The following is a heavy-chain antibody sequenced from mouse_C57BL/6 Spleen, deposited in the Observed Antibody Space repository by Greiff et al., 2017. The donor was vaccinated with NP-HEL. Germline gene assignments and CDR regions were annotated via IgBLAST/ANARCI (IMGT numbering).Heavy chain of an antibody. CDR3: ARWVITTVPYFDY. V-gene: IGHV1-53*01. CDR1: GYTFTSYW. D-gene: IGHD1-1*01. Sequence: QVQLQQPGTELVKPGASVKLSCKASGYTFTSYWMHWVKQRPGHGLEWIGNINPSNGGTNYNEKFKSKATLTVDKSSSTAYMQLSSLTSEDSAVYDCARWVITTVPYFDYWGQGTTLTVSS. CDR2: INPSNGGT. J-gene: IGHJ2*01.